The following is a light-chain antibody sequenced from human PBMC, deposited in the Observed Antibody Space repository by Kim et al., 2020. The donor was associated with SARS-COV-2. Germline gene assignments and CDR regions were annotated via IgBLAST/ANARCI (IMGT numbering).Light chain of an antibody. CDR1: SSNIGAAYD. CDR2: GNS. J-gene: IGLJ2*01. Sequence: GVTIPCTGSSSNIGAAYDVQWYQQLPGTAPKLLIYGNSNRPSGVPDRFSGSKSGASASLAITGLQVEDEADYYCQSNDRLSDYVVFGGGTQLTVL. V-gene: IGLV1-40*03. CDR3: QSNDRLSDYVV.